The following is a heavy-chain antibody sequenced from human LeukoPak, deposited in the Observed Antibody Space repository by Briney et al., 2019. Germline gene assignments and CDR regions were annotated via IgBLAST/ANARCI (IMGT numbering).Heavy chain of an antibody. J-gene: IGHJ6*03. CDR2: ISAYNGNT. D-gene: IGHD6-13*01. CDR3: ARARIAAAGTSYYMDV. V-gene: IGHV1-18*01. Sequence: ASVKVSCKASGYTFTSYGISWVRQAPGQGLEWMGWISAYNGNTKYAQKLQGRVTITADKSTSTAYMELSSLRSEDTAVYYCARARIAAAGTSYYMDVWGKGTTVTVSS. CDR1: GYTFTSYG.